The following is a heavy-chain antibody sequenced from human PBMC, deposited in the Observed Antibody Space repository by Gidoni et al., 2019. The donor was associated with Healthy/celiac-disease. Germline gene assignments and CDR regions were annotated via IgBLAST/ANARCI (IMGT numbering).Heavy chain of an antibody. CDR1: GGSISSSSYY. D-gene: IGHD3-3*01. Sequence: QLQLQESGPGLVKPSETLSLTCTVSGGSISSSSYYWGWIRQPPGKGLEWIGSIYCSGSTYYNPSLKSRVTISVDTSKNQFSLKLSSVTASDTAVYYCARHGLADFRYYYYYMDVWGKGTTVTVSS. V-gene: IGHV4-39*01. J-gene: IGHJ6*03. CDR3: ARHGLADFRYYYYYMDV. CDR2: IYCSGST.